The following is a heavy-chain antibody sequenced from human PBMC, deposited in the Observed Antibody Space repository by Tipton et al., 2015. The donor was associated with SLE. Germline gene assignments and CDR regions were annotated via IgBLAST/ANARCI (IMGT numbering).Heavy chain of an antibody. J-gene: IGHJ4*02. D-gene: IGHD6-13*01. CDR2: VYYSGKT. CDR3: ARSAGYGSNWAHFDY. CDR1: GGSISSSSYP. V-gene: IGHV4-39*07. Sequence: TLSLTCTVSGGSISSSSYPWAWIRQPPGKGLEWIGSVYYSGKTSYNPSLMSRVIISEDTSTNQFSLILSSVTAADTAVYYCARSAGYGSNWAHFDYWGQGTLVTVSS.